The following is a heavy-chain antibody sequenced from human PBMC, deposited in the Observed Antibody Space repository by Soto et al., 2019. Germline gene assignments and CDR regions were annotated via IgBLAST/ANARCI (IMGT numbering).Heavy chain of an antibody. CDR2: FYPGDSDT. CDR3: ATSTGRGFNY. CDR1: GYSFTIHW. D-gene: IGHD1-26*01. J-gene: IGHJ4*02. V-gene: IGHV5-51*01. Sequence: GESLKISCKASGYSFTIHWIGWVRQMPGKGLEWMAIFYPGDSDTKYSPSFQGHVSISADKSIATVYLQWGSLRASDTAIYYCATSTGRGFNYWGQGTLVTVSS.